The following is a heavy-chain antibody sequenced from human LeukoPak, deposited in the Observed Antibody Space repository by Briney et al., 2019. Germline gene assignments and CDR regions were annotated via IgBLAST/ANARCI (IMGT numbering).Heavy chain of an antibody. V-gene: IGHV4-34*01. J-gene: IGHJ4*02. CDR2: VAHKGPT. D-gene: IGHD2-2*01. CDR1: GAALSEYY. CDR3: ARHPCTSSCRGGFDY. Sequence: SETLSLTCAVYGAALSEYYWSWIRQSPGKGLEWIGEVAHKGPTVYSPTLNRKYNPSFKSRVTISVDTSNNQFSLKLSSVTAADTAVYYCARHPCTSSCRGGFDYWGQGTLVTVSS.